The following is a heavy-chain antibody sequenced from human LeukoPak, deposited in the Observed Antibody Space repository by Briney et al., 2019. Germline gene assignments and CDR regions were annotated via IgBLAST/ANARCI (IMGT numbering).Heavy chain of an antibody. V-gene: IGHV3-30-3*01. J-gene: IGHJ3*02. D-gene: IGHD4-17*01. CDR1: GFTFSSYA. CDR2: ISYDGSNK. Sequence: PGRSLRLSCAASGFTFSSYAMHWVRQAPGKGLEWVGVISYDGSNKYYADSVKRRFTISRDNAKNSLYLQMNSLRAEDTAVYYCARDYGNAFDIWGQGTMVTVSS. CDR3: ARDYGNAFDI.